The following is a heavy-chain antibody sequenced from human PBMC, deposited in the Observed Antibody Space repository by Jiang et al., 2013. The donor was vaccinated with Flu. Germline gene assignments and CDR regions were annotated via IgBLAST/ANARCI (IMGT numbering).Heavy chain of an antibody. D-gene: IGHD1-14*01. J-gene: IGHJ6*02. V-gene: IGHV6-1*01. Sequence: SQTLSLTCAISGDSVSSNSAAWNWIRQSPSRGLEWLGRTYYRSKWYNDYAVSVKSRITINPDTSKNQFSLQLNSVTPEDTAVYYCARDPDDEGDYYYYYGMDVWGQGTTVTVSS. CDR1: GDSVSSNSAA. CDR2: TYYRSKWYN. CDR3: ARDPDDEGDYYYYYGMDV.